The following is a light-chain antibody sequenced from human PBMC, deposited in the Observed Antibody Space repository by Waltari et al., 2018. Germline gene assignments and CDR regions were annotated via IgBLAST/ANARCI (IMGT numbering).Light chain of an antibody. CDR3: QAWDSNVNWV. V-gene: IGLV3-1*01. CDR2: QET. CDR1: NLGNKY. Sequence: YDLTQPPSVSVSPGQAASITCSGDNLGNKYVCWYQQKPGQSPLLLIYQETKRPSGIPGRFSGSGSGNTVTLTISATQALDEADYYCQAWDSNVNWVFGGGTKLTVL. J-gene: IGLJ3*02.